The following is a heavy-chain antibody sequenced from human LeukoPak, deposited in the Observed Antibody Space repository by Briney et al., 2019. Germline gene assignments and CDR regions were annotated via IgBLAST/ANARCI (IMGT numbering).Heavy chain of an antibody. J-gene: IGHJ4*02. CDR2: ISWNSGSI. CDR3: APGLWGMAAAGTGESDY. Sequence: SGGSLRLSCAASGFTFDDYAMHWVRQAPGKGLEWVSGISWNSGSIGYADSVKGRFTISRDNAKNSLYLQMNSLRAEDTALYYCAPGLWGMAAAGTGESDYWGQGTLVTVSS. D-gene: IGHD6-13*01. V-gene: IGHV3-9*01. CDR1: GFTFDDYA.